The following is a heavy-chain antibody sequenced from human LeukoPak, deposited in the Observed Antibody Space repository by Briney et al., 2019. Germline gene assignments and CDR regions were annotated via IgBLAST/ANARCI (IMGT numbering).Heavy chain of an antibody. Sequence: GGSLRLSCAASGFTFSSYWMTWVRQAPGKGLEWVAVIPYDGSSKYYADSVKGRFTISRDNSKNTLYLQMNSLRAEDTAVYYCARARSSYGYGDAFDIWGQGTMVTVSS. CDR2: IPYDGSSK. CDR3: ARARSSYGYGDAFDI. J-gene: IGHJ3*02. V-gene: IGHV3-30*03. D-gene: IGHD5-18*01. CDR1: GFTFSSYW.